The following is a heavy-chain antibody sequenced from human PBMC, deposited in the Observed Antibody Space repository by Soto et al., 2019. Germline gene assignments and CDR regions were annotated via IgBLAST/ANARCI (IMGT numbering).Heavy chain of an antibody. Sequence: SETLSLTCTVSGGSINTFYWSWVRQPAGKGLEWIGRIFSSGSTSFNPSLESRVAMSVDTSKDHFSLNLNSVTAADMAVYSCARIDGGSSGWFSYWGQGTLVTVYS. V-gene: IGHV4-4*07. CDR1: GGSINTFY. CDR3: ARIDGGSSGWFSY. D-gene: IGHD6-19*01. J-gene: IGHJ4*02. CDR2: IFSSGST.